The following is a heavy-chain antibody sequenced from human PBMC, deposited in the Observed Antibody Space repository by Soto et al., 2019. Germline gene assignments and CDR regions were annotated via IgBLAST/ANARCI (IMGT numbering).Heavy chain of an antibody. Sequence: QVQLVQSGAEVKRPGTSVKVSCKASGYNFTSYAMYWVRQAPGQRLEWMGWINAGNGNIKYSEKFQGTVTITRDTPASTAYMEVSSLRSEETAGYYCARYDFWSGYSMGAIDYWGQGTLVTVSS. CDR1: GYNFTSYA. CDR3: ARYDFWSGYSMGAIDY. D-gene: IGHD3-3*01. CDR2: INAGNGNI. J-gene: IGHJ4*02. V-gene: IGHV1-3*01.